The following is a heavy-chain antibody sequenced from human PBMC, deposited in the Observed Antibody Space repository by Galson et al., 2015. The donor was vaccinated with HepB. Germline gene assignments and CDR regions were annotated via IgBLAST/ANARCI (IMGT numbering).Heavy chain of an antibody. CDR3: AIHSRCSSTSCYGIDY. D-gene: IGHD2-2*01. CDR1: GGTFSSYA. J-gene: IGHJ4*02. CDR2: IIPIFGTA. V-gene: IGHV1-69*13. Sequence: SVKVSCKASGGTFSSYAISWVRQAPGQGLEWMGGIIPIFGTANYAQKFQGRVTITADESTSTAYMELSSLRSEDTAVYYCAIHSRCSSTSCYGIDYWGQGTLVTVSS.